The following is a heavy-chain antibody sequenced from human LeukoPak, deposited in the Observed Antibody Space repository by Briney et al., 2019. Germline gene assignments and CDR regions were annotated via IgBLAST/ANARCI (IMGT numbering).Heavy chain of an antibody. CDR2: IYTSGST. CDR3: ATEAPNYYGSGSYASSDY. CDR1: GGSISSGSYY. Sequence: SQTLALTCTVSGGSISSGSYYWSWIRQPAGKGLEWIGRIYTSGSTNYNPSLKSRVTISVDTSKNQFSLKLSSVTAADTAVYYCATEAPNYYGSGSYASSDYWGQGTLVTVSS. D-gene: IGHD3-10*01. V-gene: IGHV4-61*02. J-gene: IGHJ4*02.